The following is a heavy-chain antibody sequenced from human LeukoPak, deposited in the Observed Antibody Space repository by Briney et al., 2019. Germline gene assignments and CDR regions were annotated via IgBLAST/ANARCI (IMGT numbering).Heavy chain of an antibody. Sequence: GASVKVSCKASGYTFTNYYVHWVRQAPGQGLEWMGWTNPNTGGTNYAQKFQGRVTMTKDTSTNAAYMELNKLTSDDTAVYYCGRGNKSFDPWGQGTLVTVSS. J-gene: IGHJ5*02. CDR1: GYTFTNYY. CDR2: TNPNTGGT. V-gene: IGHV1-2*02. CDR3: GRGNKSFDP.